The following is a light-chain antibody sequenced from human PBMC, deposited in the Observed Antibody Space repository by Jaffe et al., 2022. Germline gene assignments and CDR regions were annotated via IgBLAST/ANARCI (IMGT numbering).Light chain of an antibody. CDR3: QQYNIYST. J-gene: IGKJ1*01. CDR1: QSISIW. V-gene: IGKV1-5*03. Sequence: DIQMTQSPSTLSAFVGDRVTITCRASQSISIWLAWYQQKPGKAPKLLIYRASNLESGVPSRFSGSGSGTEFTLTISSLQPDDFATYYCQQYNIYSTFGQGTKVEIK. CDR2: RAS.